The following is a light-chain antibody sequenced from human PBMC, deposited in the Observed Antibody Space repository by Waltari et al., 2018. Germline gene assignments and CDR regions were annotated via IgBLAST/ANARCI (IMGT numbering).Light chain of an antibody. J-gene: IGKJ1*01. CDR3: QQFVSSPRT. CDR1: QSVSNNY. Sequence: VLTQSPGTLSLSPGEKATLSGRASQSVSNNYLLWYQQKPGQAPRVLIYGTSNRATGIPDRFSGSGSGTDFTLTINRLEPEDFAVYYCQQFVSSPRTFGQGTKVEFK. CDR2: GTS. V-gene: IGKV3-20*01.